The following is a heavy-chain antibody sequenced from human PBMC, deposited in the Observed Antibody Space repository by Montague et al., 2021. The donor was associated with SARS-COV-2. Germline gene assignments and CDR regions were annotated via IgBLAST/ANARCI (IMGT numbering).Heavy chain of an antibody. J-gene: IGHJ4*02. V-gene: IGHV3-64*01. CDR3: ARDVGGYVDY. D-gene: IGHD3-22*01. Sequence: SLRLSCAASGFTFSSYAMHWVRQAPGKGLEYVSALRSNGGSIYYANSVKGRFTISRDNSKNTLYLQMGSLRAEDMAVYYCARDVGGYVDYWGRGTLVTVSS. CDR2: LRSNGGSI. CDR1: GFTFSSYA.